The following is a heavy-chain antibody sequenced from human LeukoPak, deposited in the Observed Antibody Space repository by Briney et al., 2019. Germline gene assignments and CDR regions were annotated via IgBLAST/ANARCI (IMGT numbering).Heavy chain of an antibody. CDR1: EFTFSDYY. Sequence: GGSLSLSCAASEFTFSDYYMSWIRQAPGKGLEWVSYISGGYSTIYYADSVKGRFTISRDNAKNSLYLQMNSLRVEDTAVYYCARYYYDSSGYYWFDPWGQGTLVTVSS. D-gene: IGHD3-22*01. CDR3: ARYYYDSSGYYWFDP. J-gene: IGHJ5*02. CDR2: ISGGYSTI. V-gene: IGHV3-11*01.